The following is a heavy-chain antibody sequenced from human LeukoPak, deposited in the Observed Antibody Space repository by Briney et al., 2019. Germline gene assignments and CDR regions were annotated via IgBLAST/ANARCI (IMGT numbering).Heavy chain of an antibody. V-gene: IGHV5-51*01. CDR3: ARRGRDGYNLGRWFDP. CDR1: GYSFTSYW. Sequence: GESLKISCKGSGYSFTSYWIGWVRQMPGKGLEWMGIIYPGDSDTRYSPSFQGQVTISADKSISTAYLQWSSLKASDTAMYYCARRGRDGYNLGRWFDPWGQGTLVTVSS. CDR2: IYPGDSDT. J-gene: IGHJ5*02. D-gene: IGHD5-24*01.